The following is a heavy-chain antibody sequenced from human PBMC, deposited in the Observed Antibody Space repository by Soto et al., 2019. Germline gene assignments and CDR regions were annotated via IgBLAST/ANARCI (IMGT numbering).Heavy chain of an antibody. D-gene: IGHD6-25*01. Sequence: ASVKVSCKASGDTFSSYAISWVRQAPGQRLEWMGGINPIFGTANYAQKFQGRVTITADESTSTAYMELSSLRSEDTAVYYCARDQRHYYYYSMDVWGQGTTVTVSS. CDR1: GDTFSSYA. CDR3: ARDQRHYYYYSMDV. CDR2: INPIFGTA. V-gene: IGHV1-69*13. J-gene: IGHJ6*02.